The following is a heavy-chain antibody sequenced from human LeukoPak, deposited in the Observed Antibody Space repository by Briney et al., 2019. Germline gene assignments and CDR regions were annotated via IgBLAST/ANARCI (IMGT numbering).Heavy chain of an antibody. Sequence: GGCLILSCAASGFTFRTSWIHWVRQAPGRGLEWISRINPDGSGPVYADSLKGRLTIFRDNARNTVDLQMNSVRADDTAVYYCVRGSSDWKGMDIWGQGTLVTVSS. CDR2: INPDGSGP. D-gene: IGHD6-19*01. CDR1: GFTFRTSW. CDR3: VRGSSDWKGMDI. J-gene: IGHJ4*02. V-gene: IGHV3-74*01.